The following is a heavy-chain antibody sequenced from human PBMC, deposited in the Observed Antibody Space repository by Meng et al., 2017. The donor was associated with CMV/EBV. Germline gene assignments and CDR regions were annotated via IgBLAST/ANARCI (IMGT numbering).Heavy chain of an antibody. CDR1: GYSFTSYW. D-gene: IGHD3-10*01. CDR3: ASQGLNDYYDAGMGAFDI. Sequence: KVSCKGSGYSFTSYWIGWVRQMPGKGLEWMGIIYPGDSDTRYSPSFQGQVTISADKSISTAYLQRSSLKASDTAMYYCASQGLNDYYDAGMGAFDIWGQGTMVTVSS. V-gene: IGHV5-51*01. CDR2: IYPGDSDT. J-gene: IGHJ3*02.